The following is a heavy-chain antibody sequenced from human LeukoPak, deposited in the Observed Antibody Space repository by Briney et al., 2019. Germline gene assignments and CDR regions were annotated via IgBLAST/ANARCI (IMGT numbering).Heavy chain of an antibody. CDR3: ARFPLNLIVGAPQRAFDI. J-gene: IGHJ3*02. Sequence: GGSLRLSCAASGFTVSSNYMSWVRQAPGKGLEWVSVIYSGGSTYYADSVKGRFTISRDNSKNTLYLQMNSLRAEDTAVYYCARFPLNLIVGAPQRAFDISGQGTMVTVSS. CDR1: GFTVSSNY. V-gene: IGHV3-53*01. CDR2: IYSGGST. D-gene: IGHD1-26*01.